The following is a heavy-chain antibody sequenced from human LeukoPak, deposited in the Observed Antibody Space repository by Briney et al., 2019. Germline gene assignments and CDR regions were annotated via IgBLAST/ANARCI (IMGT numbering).Heavy chain of an antibody. V-gene: IGHV1-2*02. J-gene: IGHJ3*02. D-gene: IGHD6-13*01. Sequence: ASVTVSCKASGYTFTDFHMHWVRQAPGQRPEWMGWINPNSGGTNYAQKFQGRVTMTRDMSITTAYMEVSRLRFDDTAVYYCARDQVAGSWSSDVFDIWGQGTMVTVSS. CDR1: GYTFTDFH. CDR2: INPNSGGT. CDR3: ARDQVAGSWSSDVFDI.